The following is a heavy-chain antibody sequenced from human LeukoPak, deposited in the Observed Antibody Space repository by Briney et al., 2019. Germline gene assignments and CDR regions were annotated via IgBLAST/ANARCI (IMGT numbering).Heavy chain of an antibody. J-gene: IGHJ4*02. CDR1: GGSISSYY. V-gene: IGHV4-59*08. D-gene: IGHD3-10*01. Sequence: SETLSLTCTVSGGSISSYYWSWIRQPPGKGLECIGYIYFSGSTNYNPSLKSRVTISVDTSMNQFSLKLSSVSAADTAVYYCAQSSGSYLSVDYWGQGTLVTVSS. CDR3: AQSSGSYLSVDY. CDR2: IYFSGST.